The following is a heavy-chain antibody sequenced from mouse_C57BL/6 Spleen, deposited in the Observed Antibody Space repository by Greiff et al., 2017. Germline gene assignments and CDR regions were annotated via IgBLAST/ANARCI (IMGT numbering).Heavy chain of an antibody. D-gene: IGHD3-2*02. CDR2: INPNNGGT. Sequence: VQLQQSGPELVKPGASVKIPCKASGYTFTDYNMDWVKQSHGKSLEWIGDINPNNGGTIYNQKFKGKATLTVDKSSSTAYMELRSLTSEDTAVYYCASRQLRLRFAYWGQGTLVTVSA. CDR1: GYTFTDYN. CDR3: ASRQLRLRFAY. V-gene: IGHV1-18*01. J-gene: IGHJ3*01.